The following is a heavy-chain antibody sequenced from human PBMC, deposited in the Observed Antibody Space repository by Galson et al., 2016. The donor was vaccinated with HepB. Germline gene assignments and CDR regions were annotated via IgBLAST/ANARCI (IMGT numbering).Heavy chain of an antibody. CDR3: AKNDILTGYSAFDY. Sequence: SLRLSCAASGFTFSSYGMNWVRQAPGKGLEWVAVISYDGSKKYYADSAKGRFTISSDNSKNTLDLQMNSLRAEDTAVYYCAKNDILTGYSAFDYWGQGTLVTVSS. V-gene: IGHV3-30*18. D-gene: IGHD3-9*01. J-gene: IGHJ4*02. CDR2: ISYDGSKK. CDR1: GFTFSSYG.